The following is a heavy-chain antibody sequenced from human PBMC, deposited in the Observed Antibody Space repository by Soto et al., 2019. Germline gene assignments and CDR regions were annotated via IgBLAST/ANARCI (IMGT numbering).Heavy chain of an antibody. Sequence: QVQLVQSGAEVKKPGSSVKVSCKASGGTFSSYTISWVRQAPGQGLEWMGRIIPILGIANYAQKFQGRVTITADKSTSTAYMELSSLRSEDTAVYYCARAGRKQQQASDYWGQGTLVIVSS. CDR2: IIPILGIA. V-gene: IGHV1-69*02. D-gene: IGHD6-13*01. J-gene: IGHJ4*02. CDR3: ARAGRKQQQASDY. CDR1: GGTFSSYT.